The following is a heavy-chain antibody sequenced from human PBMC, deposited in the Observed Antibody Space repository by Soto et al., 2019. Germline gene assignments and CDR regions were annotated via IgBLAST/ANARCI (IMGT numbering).Heavy chain of an antibody. CDR3: AKDRYDVLTGYPIQYGMDV. V-gene: IGHV3-23*01. J-gene: IGHJ6*02. D-gene: IGHD3-9*01. CDR1: GFTFSSYA. Sequence: GGSLRLSCAASGFTFSSYAMSWVRQAPGRGLEWVSSFSGSGDNTDYADSVKGRFTISRDNSKNTLYMQMNSLRAEDTAVYYCAKDRYDVLTGYPIQYGMDVWGQGTTVTVSS. CDR2: FSGSGDNT.